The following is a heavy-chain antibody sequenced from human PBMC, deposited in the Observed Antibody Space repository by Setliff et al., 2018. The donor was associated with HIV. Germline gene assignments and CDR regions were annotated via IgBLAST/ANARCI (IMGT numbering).Heavy chain of an antibody. CDR3: ARLTYYYDSSGYYPNWFDP. Sequence: GESLKISCKGSGYTFTNYWIAWVRQMPGKGLEWMGIIHPGDSGARYSPSFLGQVTISADKSISTAYLQWSSLKASDTAMYYCARLTYYYDSSGYYPNWFDPWGQGTLVTVSS. V-gene: IGHV5-51*01. CDR1: GYTFTNYW. J-gene: IGHJ5*02. D-gene: IGHD3-22*01. CDR2: IHPGDSGA.